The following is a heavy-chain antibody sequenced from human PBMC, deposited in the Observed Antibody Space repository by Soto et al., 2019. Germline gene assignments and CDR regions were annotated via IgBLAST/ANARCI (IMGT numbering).Heavy chain of an antibody. J-gene: IGHJ6*02. CDR3: ARDNTVTRRYYYYGMDV. V-gene: IGHV4-30-4*01. CDR1: GCSVSSGDYY. D-gene: IGHD4-17*01. CDR2: LSDSGST. Sequence: QVQLQESGPGLVRPSQTLSLTCTVSGCSVSSGDYYWTWIRQPPGNGLAWIGYLSDSGSTYYNPSVKCRYPISVDTSKTQFPPMLTSVTAANTAVYYCARDNTVTRRYYYYGMDVWGQGTTVTVSS.